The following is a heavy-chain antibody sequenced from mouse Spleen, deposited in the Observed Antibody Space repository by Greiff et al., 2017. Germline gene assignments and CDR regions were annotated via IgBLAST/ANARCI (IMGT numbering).Heavy chain of an antibody. CDR2: IDPANGNT. V-gene: IGHV14-3*02. J-gene: IGHJ4*01. Sequence: EVQLQQSGAELVKPGASVKLSCTASGFNIKDTYMHWVKQRPEQGLEWIGRIDPANGNTKYDPKFQGKATITADTSSNTAYLQLSSLTSEDTAVYYCARDYGYDAGDYWGQGTSVTVSS. D-gene: IGHD2-2*01. CDR3: ARDYGYDAGDY. CDR1: GFNIKDTY.